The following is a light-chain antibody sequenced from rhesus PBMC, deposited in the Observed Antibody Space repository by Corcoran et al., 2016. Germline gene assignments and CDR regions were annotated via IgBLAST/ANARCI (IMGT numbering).Light chain of an antibody. CDR2: RSS. J-gene: IGKJ1*01. CDR3: QHHDNSPWT. CDR1: QGISNR. Sequence: DIQMTQSPSSLSASVGDRITITCRASQGISNRLAWYQQKPGKAPNLLIYRSSNLETGVPSRFSGSGSGKDFILTISSLQPEDIATYYCQHHDNSPWTFGQGTKVEIK. V-gene: IGKV1-69*01.